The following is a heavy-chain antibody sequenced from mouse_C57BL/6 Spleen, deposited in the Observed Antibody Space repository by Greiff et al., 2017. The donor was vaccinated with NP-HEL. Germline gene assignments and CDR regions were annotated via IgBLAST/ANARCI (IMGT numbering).Heavy chain of an antibody. V-gene: IGHV1-55*01. D-gene: IGHD2-4*01. CDR2: IYPGSGST. J-gene: IGHJ1*03. Sequence: VQLQQPGAELVKPGASVKMSCKASGYTFTSYWITWVKQRPGQGLEWIGDIYPGSGSTNYNEKFKSKATLTVDTSSSTAYMQLSSLTSEDSAVYYCARRGDYDVYWYFDVWGTGTTVTVSS. CDR3: ARRGDYDVYWYFDV. CDR1: GYTFTSYW.